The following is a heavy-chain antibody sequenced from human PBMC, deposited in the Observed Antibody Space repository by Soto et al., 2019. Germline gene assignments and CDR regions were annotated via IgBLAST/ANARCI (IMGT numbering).Heavy chain of an antibody. CDR3: ARSVRGYSYGTFDY. D-gene: IGHD5-18*01. V-gene: IGHV4-30-4*01. J-gene: IGHJ4*02. CDR2: IYYSGST. CDR1: GGSISSGDYY. Sequence: PSETLSLTCTVSGGSISSGDYYWSWIRQPPGEGLEWIGYIYYSGSTYYNPSLKSRVTISRDTSKNQFSLKLSSVTAADSAVYYCARSVRGYSYGTFDYWGQGTLVTVSS.